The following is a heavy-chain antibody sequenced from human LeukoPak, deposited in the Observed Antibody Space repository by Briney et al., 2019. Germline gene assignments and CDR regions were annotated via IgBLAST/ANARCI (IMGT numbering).Heavy chain of an antibody. J-gene: IGHJ4*02. CDR1: GGSISYYY. CDR2: IYYSGTT. D-gene: IGHD1-26*01. V-gene: IGHV4-59*01. CDR3: ATSIVGATKFLDY. Sequence: PSETLSLTCSVSGGSISYYYWSWIRQPPGKGLEWIGYIYYSGTTNYNPSLKSRVTISIDTSKNQCSLKLSSATAADTAVYYCATSIVGATKFLDYWGQGTLVTVSS.